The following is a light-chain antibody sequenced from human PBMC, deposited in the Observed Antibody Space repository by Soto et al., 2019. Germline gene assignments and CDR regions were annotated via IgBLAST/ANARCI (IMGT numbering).Light chain of an antibody. CDR2: AAS. Sequence: IRMTQSPSTLSASVGDKVTITCLASLSISIFLNWIQHKPGEAPKPVIFAASSLHSGVPSRFSGSGSGTNFTLTISSLQPEDFAIYYCQQSFSLPFNFGPGTKVDIK. V-gene: IGKV1-39*01. CDR3: QQSFSLPFN. CDR1: LSISIF. J-gene: IGKJ3*01.